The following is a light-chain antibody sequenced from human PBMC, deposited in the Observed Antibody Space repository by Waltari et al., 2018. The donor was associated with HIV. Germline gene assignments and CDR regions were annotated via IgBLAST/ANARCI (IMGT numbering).Light chain of an antibody. CDR2: GNY. J-gene: IGLJ3*02. Sequence: QSVVTQPPSVSGTPGQPVTISCSGSTSNIGIKTVNWYQHLPGTAPKRLIYGNYRRPSGVPGRFSASKSGTSACPAISGLQAEDEADYCCASGDDSLNGWVFGGGTKLTFL. CDR1: TSNIGIKT. CDR3: ASGDDSLNGWV. V-gene: IGLV1-44*01.